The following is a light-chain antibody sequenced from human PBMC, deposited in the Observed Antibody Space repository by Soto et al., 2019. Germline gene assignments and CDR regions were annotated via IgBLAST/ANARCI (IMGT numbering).Light chain of an antibody. CDR1: QSISSN. Sequence: EIVMTQSPATLSVSPGERATLSCRASQSISSNLAWYQQNPGQAPRLLIYGASTRATGIPATFSGSGSGTDFALTISSLQSEDFAVYYCQQYNNWPFTFGPGTKVDIK. J-gene: IGKJ3*01. CDR2: GAS. CDR3: QQYNNWPFT. V-gene: IGKV3-15*01.